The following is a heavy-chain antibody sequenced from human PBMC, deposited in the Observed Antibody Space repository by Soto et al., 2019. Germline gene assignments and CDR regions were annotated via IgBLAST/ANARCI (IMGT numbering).Heavy chain of an antibody. J-gene: IGHJ4*02. D-gene: IGHD3-3*01. V-gene: IGHV3-48*03. CDR1: GFTFSTYE. CDR2: ISTGGSTI. Sequence: LGGSLRLSCAASGFTFSTYEMNWVRQAPGKGLEWVSYISTGGSTIYYADSVRGRFTISRDNAKNSLYLQMNSLRAEDTAVYYCARSLRFYTYWGQGTLVTVSS. CDR3: ARSLRFYTY.